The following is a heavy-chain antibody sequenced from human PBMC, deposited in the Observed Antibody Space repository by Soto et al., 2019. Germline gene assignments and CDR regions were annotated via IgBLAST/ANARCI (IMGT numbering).Heavy chain of an antibody. CDR3: AGEIRGVPAEGY. Sequence: ASVKVSCKASGYTFTSYGISWVRQAPGQRLEWMGWISACNGNTKYSQKFQGRVTITTDTSASTAYMELSSLRSEDTAVYYCAGEIRGVPAEGYWGQGTLVTVSS. CDR1: GYTFTSYG. CDR2: ISACNGNT. D-gene: IGHD2-2*01. J-gene: IGHJ4*02. V-gene: IGHV1-18*01.